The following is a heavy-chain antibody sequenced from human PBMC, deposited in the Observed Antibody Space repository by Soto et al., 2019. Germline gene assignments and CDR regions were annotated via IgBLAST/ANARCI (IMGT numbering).Heavy chain of an antibody. V-gene: IGHV3-11*05. CDR3: ARISGWYFYYFDY. CDR2: ITSSSTYT. D-gene: IGHD6-19*01. Sequence: QVQLVESGGGLVKPGGSLRLSCAASGFTFSDYYMSWIRQAPGKGLEWVSYITSSSTYTNYADSVKGRFTISRADAKNSLYLQMNSLRAEDTAVYYCARISGWYFYYFDYWCQGTLVTVSS. CDR1: GFTFSDYY. J-gene: IGHJ4*02.